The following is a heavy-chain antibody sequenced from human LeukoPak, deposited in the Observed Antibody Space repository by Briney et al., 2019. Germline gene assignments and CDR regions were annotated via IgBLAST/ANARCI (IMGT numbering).Heavy chain of an antibody. D-gene: IGHD5-18*01. CDR3: AKGYSYGSSDAFDI. Sequence: GGSLRLSCVASGFTFSTYGMSWVRQAPGRGLEWISAISGDDGSTYHVDSVKGRFTISRDNSKNTLYLQMNSLRAEDTALYYCAKGYSYGSSDAFDIWGQGTMVTVSS. J-gene: IGHJ3*02. V-gene: IGHV3-23*01. CDR2: ISGDDGST. CDR1: GFTFSTYG.